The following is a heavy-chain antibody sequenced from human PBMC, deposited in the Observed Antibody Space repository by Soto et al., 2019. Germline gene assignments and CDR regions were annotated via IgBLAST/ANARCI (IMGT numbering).Heavy chain of an antibody. CDR1: GYTFTVYY. CDR2: INPKSGGT. CDR3: ARDLAKGGGSAGFDS. V-gene: IGHV1-2*02. D-gene: IGHD1-26*01. Sequence: QVQLVQSGAEVKKPGASVNVSCKASGYTFTVYYMHWVRQAPGQGLEWMGWINPKSGGTMYPQKFQGRVTMTWDTSINTAYMALTRLRTDDTAVYYCARDLAKGGGSAGFDSWVQGTLVTVSS. J-gene: IGHJ4*02.